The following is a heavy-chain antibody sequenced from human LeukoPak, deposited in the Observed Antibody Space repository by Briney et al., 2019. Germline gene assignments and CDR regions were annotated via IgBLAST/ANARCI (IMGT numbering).Heavy chain of an antibody. J-gene: IGHJ4*02. V-gene: IGHV3-21*01. Sequence: GRSLRLSCAASGFTFSSYSMNWVRQAPGKGLEWVSSISSSSSYIYYADSVKGRFTFSRDNAKNTLYLQMNSLRGEDTAVYSCARGQRRHIDMAPSFDYWGQGTLVTVSS. CDR1: GFTFSSYS. D-gene: IGHD3-16*02. CDR2: ISSSSSYI. CDR3: ARGQRRHIDMAPSFDY.